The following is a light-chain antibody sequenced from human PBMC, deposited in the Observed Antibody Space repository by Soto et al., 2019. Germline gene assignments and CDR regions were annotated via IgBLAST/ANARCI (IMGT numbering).Light chain of an antibody. Sequence: QSALTQPASVSGSPGQSITISCTGTSSDVGSYNLVSWYQQHPGKAPKLMIYEGSKRLSGVSNRFSGSKSGNTVSLTISGLQAEDEADYYCCSYAGSSTYVVFGGGTQLTVL. J-gene: IGLJ2*01. CDR3: CSYAGSSTYVV. CDR1: SSDVGSYNL. V-gene: IGLV2-23*01. CDR2: EGS.